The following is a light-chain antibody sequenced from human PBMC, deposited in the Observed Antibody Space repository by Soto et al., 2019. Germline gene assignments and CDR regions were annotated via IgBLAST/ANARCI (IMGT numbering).Light chain of an antibody. J-gene: IGKJ2*02. V-gene: IGKV3D-15*01. CDR1: QSVSSN. CDR3: QQYNNWPPLMCT. Sequence: EIVMTQSPATLSVSPGERASLSCRANQSVSSNLAWYQQKPGQAPRLLIYGASTRATGIPARFSGSGSGTEFTLTISSLQSEDFAVYYCQQYNNWPPLMCTFGQGTKLEI. CDR2: GAS.